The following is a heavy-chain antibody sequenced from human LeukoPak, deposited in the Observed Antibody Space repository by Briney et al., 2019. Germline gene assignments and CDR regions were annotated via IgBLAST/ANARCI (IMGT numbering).Heavy chain of an antibody. CDR2: ISGSGDTT. V-gene: IGHV3-23*01. CDR3: AKRQLVPEGLFDY. CDR1: GFIFGDYV. Sequence: PGGSLRLSCTTSGFIFGDYVMSWFRQAPGKGLECVSTISGSGDTTYYADSVKGRFTISRDNSKNTLYLQMNSLRADDTAIYYCAKRQLVPEGLFDYWGQGTLVTVSS. D-gene: IGHD6-13*01. J-gene: IGHJ4*02.